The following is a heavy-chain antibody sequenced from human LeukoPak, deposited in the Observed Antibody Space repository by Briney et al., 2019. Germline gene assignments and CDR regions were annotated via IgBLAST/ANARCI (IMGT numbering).Heavy chain of an antibody. J-gene: IGHJ4*02. D-gene: IGHD4-17*01. V-gene: IGHV3-20*04. Sequence: GGSLRLSCAASGFTFGNYGMSWVRQAPGKGLEWVSGINWNGGSTGYADSVEGRFAISRDNAKNSQYLQMNSLSVEDTALYYCARAQTYGDSRLLLDYWGQGTLVTVSS. CDR1: GFTFGNYG. CDR2: INWNGGST. CDR3: ARAQTYGDSRLLLDY.